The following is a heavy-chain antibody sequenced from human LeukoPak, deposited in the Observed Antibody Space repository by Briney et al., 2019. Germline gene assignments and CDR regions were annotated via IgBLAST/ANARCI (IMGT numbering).Heavy chain of an antibody. D-gene: IGHD4-17*01. J-gene: IGHJ4*02. CDR1: GGSISSDGYS. CDR2: IYHSGSI. Sequence: PSETLSLTCAVSGGSISSDGYSWSWIRQPPGKGLEWIGYIYHSGSIFYSPSLKSRVTISVDRSKNQFSLKLSSVTAADTAVYYCARFGVTRRFDYWGQGTLVTVSS. V-gene: IGHV4-30-2*01. CDR3: ARFGVTRRFDY.